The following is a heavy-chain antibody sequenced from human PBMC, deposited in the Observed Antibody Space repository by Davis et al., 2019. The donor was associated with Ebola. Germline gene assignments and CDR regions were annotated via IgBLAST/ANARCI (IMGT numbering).Heavy chain of an antibody. V-gene: IGHV3-30*18. CDR3: AKDKSGYYYYFDY. D-gene: IGHD3-22*01. CDR2: ISYDGSNK. J-gene: IGHJ4*02. Sequence: GESLKISCAASGFTFSSYGMHWVRQAPGKGLEWVAVISYDGSNKYYADSVKGRFTISRDNSKNTLYLQMNSLRAEDTAVYYCAKDKSGYYYYFDYWGQGTLVTVSS. CDR1: GFTFSSYG.